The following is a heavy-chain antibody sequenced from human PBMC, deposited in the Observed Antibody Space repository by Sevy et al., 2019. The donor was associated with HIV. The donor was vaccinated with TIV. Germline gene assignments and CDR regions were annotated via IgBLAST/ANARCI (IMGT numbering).Heavy chain of an antibody. CDR2: IYHSGST. J-gene: IGHJ4*02. V-gene: IGHV4-38-2*01. D-gene: IGHD3-22*01. Sequence: SETLSLTCAVSGYSIGSGYYWGWIRQPPGKGLEWIGSIYHSGSTYYNPSLKSRVTISVDTSKNQFSLKLSSVTAADTAVYYCAITYYYDSSGYYLIDYFDYWGQGTLVTVSS. CDR3: AITYYYDSSGYYLIDYFDY. CDR1: GYSIGSGYY.